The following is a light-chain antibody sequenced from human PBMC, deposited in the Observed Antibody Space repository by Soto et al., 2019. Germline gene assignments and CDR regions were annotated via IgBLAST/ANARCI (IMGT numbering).Light chain of an antibody. V-gene: IGKV1-39*01. CDR2: VAS. J-gene: IGKJ5*01. Sequence: DIQLTQSLYSLSASVGERVTLTCRASQSISRYLNWYQQKPGKAPNLLIYVASSLQSEVPSRFSGSGSGTDFTLTITSLQPEDFATYYCQQSYGTPITFGQGTRLEIK. CDR1: QSISRY. CDR3: QQSYGTPIT.